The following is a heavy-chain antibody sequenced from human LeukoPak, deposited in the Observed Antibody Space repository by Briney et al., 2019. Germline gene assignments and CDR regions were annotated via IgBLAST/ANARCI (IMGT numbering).Heavy chain of an antibody. V-gene: IGHV3-7*01. CDR1: GFRVSDYY. J-gene: IGHJ4*02. Sequence: GGSLRLSCAVFGFRVSDYYMSWVRQAPGKGLEWLASINQDGSGKNYVDSVKGRFTVSGDNAKKYLQMNSLRAEDTAVYYCAMNWNVPPRDYWGQGTLVTVSS. CDR3: AMNWNVPPRDY. D-gene: IGHD1-1*01. CDR2: INQDGSGK.